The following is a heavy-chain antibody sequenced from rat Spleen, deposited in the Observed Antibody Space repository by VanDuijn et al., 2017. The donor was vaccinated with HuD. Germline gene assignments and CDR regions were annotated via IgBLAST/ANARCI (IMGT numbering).Heavy chain of an antibody. D-gene: IGHD1-12*03. CDR1: GFSLTSNH. J-gene: IGHJ3*01. V-gene: IGHV2-43*01. CDR3: ASQYYYDGYYRDY. Sequence: QVQLKESGPGLVQPSQTLSLTCTVSGFSLTSNHVSWVRQPPGKGLEWMGVIWSGGSTAYNSLLKSRLTISRDTSTSQVFLKVNNLQTEDTAMYFCASQYYYDGYYRDYWGQGTLVTVSS. CDR2: IWSGGST.